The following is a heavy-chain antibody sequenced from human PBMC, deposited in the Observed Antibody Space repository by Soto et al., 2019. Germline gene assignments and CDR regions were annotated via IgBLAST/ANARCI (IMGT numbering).Heavy chain of an antibody. Sequence: PGESLKISCNGSGYSFTIYWISWVRQMPGKGLEWMGRIDPSDSYTNYSPSFQGHVTISADKSISTAYLQWSSLKASDTAMYYCARHSGGYYYYGMDVWGQGTTVTVSS. CDR1: GYSFTIYW. CDR3: ARHSGGYYYYGMDV. J-gene: IGHJ6*02. CDR2: IDPSDSYT. V-gene: IGHV5-10-1*01. D-gene: IGHD1-26*01.